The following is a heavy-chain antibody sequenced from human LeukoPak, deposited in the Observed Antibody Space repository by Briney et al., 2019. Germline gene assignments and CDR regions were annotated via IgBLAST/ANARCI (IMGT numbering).Heavy chain of an antibody. V-gene: IGHV1-46*01. CDR2: INPSGGST. D-gene: IGHD6-19*01. Sequence: ASVKVSCKASGYTFTSYYMHWVRQAPRQGLEWMGIINPSGGSTSYAQKFQGRVTMTRDTSISTVYMELSRLISDDTAVYYCARDRGAVAGTFVYWYEDYWGQGTLVTVSS. CDR3: ARDRGAVAGTFVYWYEDY. CDR1: GYTFTSYY. J-gene: IGHJ4*02.